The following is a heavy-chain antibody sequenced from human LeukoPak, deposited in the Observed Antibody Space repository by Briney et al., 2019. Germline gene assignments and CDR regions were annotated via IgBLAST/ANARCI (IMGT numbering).Heavy chain of an antibody. CDR2: INPNSGGT. CDR1: GYTFTDYY. CDR3: ASVYSGDDLSQLDY. Sequence: ASVKVSCKASGYTFTDYYIHWVRQAPGQGLEWVGWINPNSGGTNYAPKFQGRVTVTRITSIRTAYMELNSLTSDDTAVYCCASVYSGDDLSQLDYWGQGTLVTVSS. V-gene: IGHV1-2*02. J-gene: IGHJ4*02. D-gene: IGHD5-12*01.